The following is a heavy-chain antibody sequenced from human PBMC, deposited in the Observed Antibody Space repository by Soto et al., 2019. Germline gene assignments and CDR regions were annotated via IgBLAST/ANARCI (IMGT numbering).Heavy chain of an antibody. J-gene: IGHJ4*02. CDR1: GFTFSSYG. CDR2: ISYDGSNK. CDR3: AKEEDIVLMVYGYYFDY. Sequence: QVQLVESGGGVVQPGRSLRLSCAASGFTFSSYGMHWVRQAPGKGLEWVAVISYDGSNKYYADSVKGRFTISRDNSKNTLYLQMNSLRAEDTDVYYCAKEEDIVLMVYGYYFDYWGQGTLVTVSS. V-gene: IGHV3-30*18. D-gene: IGHD2-8*01.